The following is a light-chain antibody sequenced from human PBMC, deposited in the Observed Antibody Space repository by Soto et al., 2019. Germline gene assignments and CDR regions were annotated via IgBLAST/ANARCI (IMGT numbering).Light chain of an antibody. J-gene: IGLJ2*01. CDR1: SSDVGGYNY. CDR3: TSYTRSNTLV. V-gene: IGLV2-14*01. CDR2: DVS. Sequence: QSALTQPASVSGSPGQSITISCSGTSSDVGGYNYVSWYQQHPGKAPKLMIYDVSHRPSGVSNRFSGSKSGNTASLTISGLQAEDEADYYCTSYTRSNTLVFGGGTKVSVL.